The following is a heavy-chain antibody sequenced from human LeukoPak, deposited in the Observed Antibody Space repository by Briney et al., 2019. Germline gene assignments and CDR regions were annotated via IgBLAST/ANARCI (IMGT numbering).Heavy chain of an antibody. V-gene: IGHV1-69*13. D-gene: IGHD3-3*01. J-gene: IGHJ6*03. CDR1: GGTFSSYA. CDR3: ARANYDFWSGYSTRNSYYYYMDV. CDR2: IIPIFGTA. Sequence: SVKVSCKASGGTFSSYAISWVRQAPGQGLEWMGGIIPIFGTANYAQKFQGRVTITADESTSTAYMELSSLRSEDTAVYYCARANYDFWSGYSTRNSYYYYMDVWGKGATVTVSS.